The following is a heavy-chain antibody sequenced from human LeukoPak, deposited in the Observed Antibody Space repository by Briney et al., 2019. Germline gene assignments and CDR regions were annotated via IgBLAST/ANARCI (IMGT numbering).Heavy chain of an antibody. D-gene: IGHD3-22*01. CDR2: INSDGRST. CDR1: GFTFSSYW. J-gene: IGHJ4*02. Sequence: GGSLRLSCVASGFTFSSYWMHWVRQAPGKGLVWVSRINSDGRSTSYADSVRGRFTISRDNAKDTLFLQMNSLRGEDTAVYYCARSGWPYYFDYWGQGTLVTVSS. V-gene: IGHV3-74*01. CDR3: ARSGWPYYFDY.